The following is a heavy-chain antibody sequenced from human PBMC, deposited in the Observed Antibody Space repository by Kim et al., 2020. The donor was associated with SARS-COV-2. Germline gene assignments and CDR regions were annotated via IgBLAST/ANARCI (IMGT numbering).Heavy chain of an antibody. CDR2: ISAYNGNT. J-gene: IGHJ4*02. CDR1: GYTFTSYG. Sequence: ASVKVSCKASGYTFTSYGISWVRQAPGQGLEWMGWISAYNGNTNYAQKLQGRVTMTTDTSTSTAYMELRSLRSDDTAVYYCARDHDYGDLPYYFDYWGQGTLVTVSS. CDR3: ARDHDYGDLPYYFDY. D-gene: IGHD4-17*01. V-gene: IGHV1-18*01.